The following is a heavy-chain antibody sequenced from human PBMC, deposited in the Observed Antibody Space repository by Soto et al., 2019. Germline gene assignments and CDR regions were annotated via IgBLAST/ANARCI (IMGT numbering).Heavy chain of an antibody. CDR3: AQGGVVPAASYGMDV. V-gene: IGHV1-69*13. D-gene: IGHD2-2*01. J-gene: IGHJ6*02. CDR2: IIPIFGTA. Sequence: AASVKVSCKASGGTFSSYAISWVRQAPGQGLEWMGGIIPIFGTANYAQKFQGRVTITADESTSTAYMELSSLRSEDTAVYYCAQGGVVPAASYGMDVWGQGTTVTVSS. CDR1: GGTFSSYA.